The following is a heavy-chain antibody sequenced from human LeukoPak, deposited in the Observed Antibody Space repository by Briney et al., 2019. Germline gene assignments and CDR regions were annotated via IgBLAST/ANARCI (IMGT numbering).Heavy chain of an antibody. D-gene: IGHD3-16*02. CDR3: ARSDFFISFDY. J-gene: IGHJ4*02. CDR2: IYYSGST. Sequence: NASETLSLTCAVSGGSISSGGYYWSWIRQHPGKGLEWIGYIYYSGSTYYNPSLKSRVTISVDTSKNQFSLKLSSVTAADTAVYYCARSDFFISFDYWGQGTLVTVSS. V-gene: IGHV4-31*11. CDR1: GGSISSGGYY.